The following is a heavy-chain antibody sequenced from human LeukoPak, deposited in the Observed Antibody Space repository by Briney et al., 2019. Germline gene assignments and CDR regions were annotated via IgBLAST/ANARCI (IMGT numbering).Heavy chain of an antibody. Sequence: GRSLRLSCAASGFTFDDYAMHWVRQAPGKGLEWVSGISWNSGSIGYADSVKGRFTISRDNAKNSLYLQMNSLRAEDTALYYCAKDISDTAGFYFDYWGQGTLVTVSS. D-gene: IGHD5-18*01. CDR2: ISWNSGSI. J-gene: IGHJ4*02. V-gene: IGHV3-9*01. CDR3: AKDISDTAGFYFDY. CDR1: GFTFDDYA.